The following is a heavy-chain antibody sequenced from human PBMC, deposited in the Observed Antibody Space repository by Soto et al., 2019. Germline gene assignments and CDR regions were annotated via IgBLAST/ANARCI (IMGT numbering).Heavy chain of an antibody. CDR3: AREERKGIISWFDP. J-gene: IGHJ5*02. V-gene: IGHV4-30-4*01. CDR2: IYYTGIT. D-gene: IGHD2-21*01. Sequence: LSLTCTVSGGSVSGVDYFWSWIRQSPGKGLEWIGYIYYTGITHLNPSLKSRLTMAVDTSKNEFSLKLTSVSAADTAVYFCAREERKGIISWFDPWGQGTPVTVSS. CDR1: GGSVSGVDYF.